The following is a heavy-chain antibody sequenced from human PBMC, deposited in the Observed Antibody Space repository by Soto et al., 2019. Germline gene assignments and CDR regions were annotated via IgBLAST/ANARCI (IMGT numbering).Heavy chain of an antibody. CDR3: ARSPCSGGSCYWGAFDY. Sequence: QVQLVQSGAEVKKTGASVKVSCKASGYTFTGYYMHWVRQAPGQGLEWMGWINPNSGGTNYAQKFQGRVTMTRDTSISTAYMELSRLRSDDTAVYYCARSPCSGGSCYWGAFDYWGQGTLVTVSS. J-gene: IGHJ4*02. CDR1: GYTFTGYY. V-gene: IGHV1-2*02. CDR2: INPNSGGT. D-gene: IGHD2-15*01.